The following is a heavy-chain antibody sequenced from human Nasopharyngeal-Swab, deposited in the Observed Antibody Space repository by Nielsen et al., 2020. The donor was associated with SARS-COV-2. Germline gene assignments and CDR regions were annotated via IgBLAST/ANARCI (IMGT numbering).Heavy chain of an antibody. V-gene: IGHV4-59*01. CDR2: IYYSGSN. CDR1: DGYISSYY. J-gene: IGHJ4*02. Sequence: SETLSLTCTVSDGYISSYYWIWIRQPPGKGLEWIGYIYYSGSNNYNPSIKSRVTISVDMSKNQFSLKLSSVTAADTAVYYCARSGDDFWSGYFDYWGQGTLVTVSS. CDR3: ARSGDDFWSGYFDY. D-gene: IGHD3-3*01.